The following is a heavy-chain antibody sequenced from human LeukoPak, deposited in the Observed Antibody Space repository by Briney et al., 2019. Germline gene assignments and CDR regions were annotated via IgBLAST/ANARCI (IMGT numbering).Heavy chain of an antibody. D-gene: IGHD1-26*01. CDR2: ITWDGAGT. CDR3: TKEMARSGNKAVDR. CDR1: GFTFEDYT. V-gene: IGHV3-43*01. J-gene: IGHJ3*01. Sequence: GGSLRLSCAASGFTFEDYTMHWVRQAPGKGLEWVSLITWDGAGTHYTDSVKGRFTISRDNNKESLYLEMESLRPEDTAVYYCTKEMARSGNKAVDRWGPGTIVTVSS.